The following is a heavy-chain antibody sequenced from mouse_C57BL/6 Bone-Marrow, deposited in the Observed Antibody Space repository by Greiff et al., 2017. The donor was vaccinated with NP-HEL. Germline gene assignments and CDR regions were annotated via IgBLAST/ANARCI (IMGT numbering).Heavy chain of an antibody. D-gene: IGHD3-3*01. V-gene: IGHV1-20*01. CDR2: INPYNGDT. CDR3: ARRMRLGGLYYYAMDY. CDR1: GYSFTGYF. J-gene: IGHJ4*01. Sequence: VQLKESGPELVKPGDSVKISCKASGYSFTGYFMNWVMQSHGKSLEWIGRINPYNGDTFYNQKFKGKATLTVDKSSSTAHMELRSLTSEDSAVYYCARRMRLGGLYYYAMDYWGQGTSVTVSS.